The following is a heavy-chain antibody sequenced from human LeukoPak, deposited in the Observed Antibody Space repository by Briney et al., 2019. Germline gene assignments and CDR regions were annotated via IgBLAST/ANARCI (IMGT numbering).Heavy chain of an antibody. D-gene: IGHD5-12*01. J-gene: IGHJ4*02. Sequence: GRSLRLSCTASGFTFGDYAMSWVRQAPGKGLEWVGFIRSKAYGGTTEYAASVKGRFTISRDDSKSIAYLQMNSLKTEDTAVYYCTRSQAYSGYAEGFDYWGQGTLVTVPS. CDR2: IRSKAYGGTT. CDR1: GFTFGDYA. CDR3: TRSQAYSGYAEGFDY. V-gene: IGHV3-49*04.